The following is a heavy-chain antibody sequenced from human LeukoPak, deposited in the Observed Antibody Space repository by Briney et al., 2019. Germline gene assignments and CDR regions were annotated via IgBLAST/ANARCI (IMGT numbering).Heavy chain of an antibody. CDR2: IYPGDSDT. J-gene: IGHJ4*02. V-gene: IGHV5-51*01. Sequence: GESLKISCKGSGYSFTSYWIGWVRQMPGKGLEWMGIIYPGDSDTRYSPSFQGQVTISADKSISTAYLQWSSLKASDTAMYYCARRAVGSGEKYLEVDYWGQGTLVTVSS. CDR1: GYSFTSYW. CDR3: ARRAVGSGEKYLEVDY. D-gene: IGHD3-3*01.